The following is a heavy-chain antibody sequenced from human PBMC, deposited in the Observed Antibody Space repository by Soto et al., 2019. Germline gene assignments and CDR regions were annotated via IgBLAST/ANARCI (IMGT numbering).Heavy chain of an antibody. V-gene: IGHV3-21*04. CDR3: ARDLRAVGMASRFDP. J-gene: IGHJ5*02. CDR1: GFTFSSYA. D-gene: IGHD6-13*01. Sequence: PGGSLRLSCAASGFTFSSYAMNWVRQAPGKGLEWVSFIGNSGTGIYYADSVKGRFTIFRDNAKNSLYLQMNSLRAEDTAMYYCARDLRAVGMASRFDPWGQGTLVTVSS. CDR2: IGNSGTGI.